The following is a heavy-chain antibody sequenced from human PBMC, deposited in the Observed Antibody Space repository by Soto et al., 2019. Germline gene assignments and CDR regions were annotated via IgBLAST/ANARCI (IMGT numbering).Heavy chain of an antibody. CDR2: ISYDGSNK. CDR3: ARVVAVAGTRRFDP. CDR1: GLTFSSYA. Sequence: GGSLRLSCAASGLTFSSYAMHWVRQAPGKGLEWVAVISYDGSNKYYADSVKGRFTISRDNSKNTLYLQMNSLRAEDTAVYYCARVVAVAGTRRFDPWGQGTLVTVSS. J-gene: IGHJ5*02. V-gene: IGHV3-30-3*01. D-gene: IGHD6-19*01.